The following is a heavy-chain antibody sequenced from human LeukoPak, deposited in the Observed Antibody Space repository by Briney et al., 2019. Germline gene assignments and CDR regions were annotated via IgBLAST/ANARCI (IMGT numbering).Heavy chain of an antibody. D-gene: IGHD3-3*01. J-gene: IGHJ4*02. CDR1: GFTFSSYA. CDR3: ATDSYYDFWSGYSTFDY. CDR2: ISESGGST. Sequence: PGGSLRLSCAASGFTFSSYAMSWVRQAPGKGLEWVSGISESGGSTYYADSVKGRFTISRDNSKNTLYLQMDSLSAEDTAVYYCATDSYYDFWSGYSTFDYWGQGTLVTVSS. V-gene: IGHV3-23*01.